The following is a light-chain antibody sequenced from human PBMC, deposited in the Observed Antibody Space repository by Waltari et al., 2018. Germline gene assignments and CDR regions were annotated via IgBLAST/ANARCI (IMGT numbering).Light chain of an antibody. Sequence: EIVMTQSPATLSVSPGERATLSCRAGQSVSSNLALYQQKPGQAPRLLLYGASTRATGIPARFSGSGSGTEFTLTISSLQSEDFAVYYCQQYNNWPPITFGQGTRLEIK. V-gene: IGKV3-15*01. CDR2: GAS. J-gene: IGKJ5*01. CDR3: QQYNNWPPIT. CDR1: QSVSSN.